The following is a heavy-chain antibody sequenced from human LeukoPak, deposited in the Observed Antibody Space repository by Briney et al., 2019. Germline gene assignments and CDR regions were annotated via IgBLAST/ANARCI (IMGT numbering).Heavy chain of an antibody. CDR1: GGTFSSYT. J-gene: IGHJ5*02. D-gene: IGHD3-16*01. Sequence: SVKVSCKASGGTFSSYTISWVRQAPGQGLEWIGRIIPILGIANYAQKFQGRVTITADKSTSTAYMELSSLRSEDTAVYYCAISRQTLNWFDPWGQGTLVTVSS. CDR3: AISRQTLNWFDP. V-gene: IGHV1-69*02. CDR2: IIPILGIA.